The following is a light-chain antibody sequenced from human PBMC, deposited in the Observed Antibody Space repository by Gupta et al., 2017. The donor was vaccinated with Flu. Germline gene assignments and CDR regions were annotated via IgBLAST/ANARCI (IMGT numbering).Light chain of an antibody. CDR1: QSISSY. J-gene: IGKJ2*01. CDR3: QHRDSTPYT. CDR2: AAS. Sequence: EIQMTPSPSYLSASVGDRVTITCRASQSISSYLNWYQQKPGKAPKLLIYAASRVQSGVPSRFSGSGSGTDFTLTISSRQPEDFATYYCQHRDSTPYTFGQGTKLDIK. V-gene: IGKV1-39*01.